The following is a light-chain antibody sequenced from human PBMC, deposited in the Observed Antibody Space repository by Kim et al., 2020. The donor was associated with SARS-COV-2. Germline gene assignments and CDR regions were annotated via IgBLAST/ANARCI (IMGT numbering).Light chain of an antibody. CDR1: SGHSSYA. CDR3: QTWGTGIRV. J-gene: IGLJ3*02. Sequence: QLALTQSPSASASLGASVKLTCTLSSGHSSYAIAWHQQQPEKGPRYLMKLNSDGSHRKGDGIPDRFSGSSSGAERYLTISSLQSEDEADYYCQTWGTGIRVFGGGTQLTVL. CDR2: LNSDGSH. V-gene: IGLV4-69*01.